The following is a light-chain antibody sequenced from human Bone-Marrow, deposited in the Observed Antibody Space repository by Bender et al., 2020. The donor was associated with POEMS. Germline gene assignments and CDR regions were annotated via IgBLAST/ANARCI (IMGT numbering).Light chain of an antibody. CDR3: FLYASSITNV. CDR1: SSDVGGYNY. Sequence: QSALTQPASVSGFPGQSITISCTGTSSDVGGYNYVSWYQQHPGKAPKLMIYDVSNRPSGVSNRFSGSKSGSTASLTISGLQTDDEADYFCFLYASSITNVFGTGTKVTVL. V-gene: IGLV2-14*01. CDR2: DVS. J-gene: IGLJ1*01.